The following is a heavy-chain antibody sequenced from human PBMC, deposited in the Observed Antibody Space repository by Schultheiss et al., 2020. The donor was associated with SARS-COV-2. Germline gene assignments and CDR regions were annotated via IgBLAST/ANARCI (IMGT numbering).Heavy chain of an antibody. Sequence: LSLTCAASGFTFSSYEMNWVRQAPGKGLEWVSAISGSGGSTYYADSVKGRFTISRDNSKNTLYLQMNSLRAEDTAVYYCARDDSKDTIFGVVNWFDPWGQGTLVTVSS. CDR1: GFTFSSYE. CDR3: ARDDSKDTIFGVVNWFDP. J-gene: IGHJ5*02. D-gene: IGHD3-3*01. CDR2: ISGSGGST. V-gene: IGHV3-23*01.